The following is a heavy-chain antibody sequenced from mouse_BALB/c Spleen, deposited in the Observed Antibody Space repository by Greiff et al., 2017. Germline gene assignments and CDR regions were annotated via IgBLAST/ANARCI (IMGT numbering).Heavy chain of an antibody. D-gene: IGHD1-1*01. CDR1: GFDFSRYW. J-gene: IGHJ1*01. CDR3: AREALYYGSSYVYFDV. Sequence: EVQLQESGGGLVQPGGSLNLSCAASGFDFSRYWMSWARQAPGKGQEWIGEINPGSSTINYTPSLKDKFIISRDNAKNTLYLQMSKVRSEDTALYYCAREALYYGSSYVYFDVWGAGTTVTVSS. V-gene: IGHV4-2*02. CDR2: INPGSSTI.